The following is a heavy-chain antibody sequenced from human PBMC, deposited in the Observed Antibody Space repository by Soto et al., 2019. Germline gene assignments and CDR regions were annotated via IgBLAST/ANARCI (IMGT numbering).Heavy chain of an antibody. Sequence: PGGSLRLSCAASGFTFSSYGMHWVRQAPGKGLEWVAVISYDGSNKYYADSVKGRFTISRDNSKNTLYLQMNSLRAEDTAVYYCAKDPLPVAGYYFDYWGQGTLVTVSS. CDR2: ISYDGSNK. J-gene: IGHJ4*02. D-gene: IGHD6-19*01. CDR3: AKDPLPVAGYYFDY. CDR1: GFTFSSYG. V-gene: IGHV3-30*18.